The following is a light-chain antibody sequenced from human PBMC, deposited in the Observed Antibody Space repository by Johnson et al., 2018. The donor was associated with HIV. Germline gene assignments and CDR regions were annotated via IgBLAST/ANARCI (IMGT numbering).Light chain of an antibody. CDR1: SSNIGNNY. Sequence: QSVLTQPPSVSAAPGQKVTISCSGSSSNIGNNYVSWYQQLPGTAPKLIIYENTKRPSGIHDRLSGSKSGTSATLGITGLQTGDEGDYYCGTWDRSLSAGGVFGTGTKVTVL. CDR2: ENT. V-gene: IGLV1-51*02. J-gene: IGLJ1*01. CDR3: GTWDRSLSAGGV.